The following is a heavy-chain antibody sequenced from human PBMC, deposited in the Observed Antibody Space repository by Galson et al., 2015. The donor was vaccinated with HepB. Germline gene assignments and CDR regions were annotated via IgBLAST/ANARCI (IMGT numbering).Heavy chain of an antibody. Sequence: SLRLSCAASGFTFSSYSMNWVRQAPGKGLEWVSSISSSSSYIYYADSVKGRLTISRDNAKNSLYLQMNSLRAEDTAVYYCARNYYYDSSGISAGYFDYWGQGTLVTVSS. J-gene: IGHJ4*02. CDR1: GFTFSSYS. D-gene: IGHD3-22*01. CDR3: ARNYYYDSSGISAGYFDY. V-gene: IGHV3-21*04. CDR2: ISSSSSYI.